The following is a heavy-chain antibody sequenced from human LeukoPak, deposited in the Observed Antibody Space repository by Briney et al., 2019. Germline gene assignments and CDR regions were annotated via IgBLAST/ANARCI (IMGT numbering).Heavy chain of an antibody. CDR1: GFTFSSYW. V-gene: IGHV3-7*03. J-gene: IGHJ4*02. CDR3: ARVYEGWLRKPYYFDY. D-gene: IGHD5-12*01. Sequence: GRSLRLSCAASGFTFSSYWMSWVRQAPGKGLEWVANIKQDGSEKYYVDSVKGRFTISRDNAKNSLYLQMNSLRAEDTAVYYCARVYEGWLRKPYYFDYWGQGTLVTVSS. CDR2: IKQDGSEK.